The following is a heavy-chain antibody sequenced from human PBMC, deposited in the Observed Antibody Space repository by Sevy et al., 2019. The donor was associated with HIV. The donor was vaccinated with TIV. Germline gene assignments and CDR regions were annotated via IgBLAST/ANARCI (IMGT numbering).Heavy chain of an antibody. CDR3: ASPGGYRYGSLLDY. CDR1: GYTFTDYF. V-gene: IGHV1-2*02. J-gene: IGHJ4*02. Sequence: ASVKVSCKASGYTFTDYFMLWVRQAPGQGLEWMGWINPNSGDPKYSQKFQGRITITRDTSISTAYMELSRLTSDDTAVYYCASPGGYRYGSLLDYWGQGTLVTVSS. D-gene: IGHD5-18*01. CDR2: INPNSGDP.